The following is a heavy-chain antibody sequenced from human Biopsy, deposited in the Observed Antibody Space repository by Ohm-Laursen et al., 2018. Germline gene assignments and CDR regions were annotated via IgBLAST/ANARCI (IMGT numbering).Heavy chain of an antibody. J-gene: IGHJ4*02. CDR1: GYTLNELS. Sequence: ASVKVSCKVSGYTLNELSMHWVRQVPGKGLEWMGGFAPENGETVYAQNFQARVSLTEDTSIDTAYMELRSLRSEDTAVYYCAADINVWNVNYWGQGTQVTVSS. CDR2: FAPENGET. D-gene: IGHD1-1*01. CDR3: AADINVWNVNY. V-gene: IGHV1-24*01.